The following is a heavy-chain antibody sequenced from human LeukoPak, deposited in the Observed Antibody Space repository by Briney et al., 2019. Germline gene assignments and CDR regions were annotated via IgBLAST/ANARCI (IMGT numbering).Heavy chain of an antibody. CDR1: GFTFSSYA. J-gene: IGHJ6*03. V-gene: IGHV3-30*04. Sequence: GGSLRLSCAASGFTFSSYAMHWVRQAPGKGLEWVAVISYDGSNKYYADSVKGRFTISRDNSKNTLYLQMNSLRAEDTAVYYCARDPRIAAAGPYYYMDVWGKGTTVTVSS. D-gene: IGHD6-13*01. CDR3: ARDPRIAAAGPYYYMDV. CDR2: ISYDGSNK.